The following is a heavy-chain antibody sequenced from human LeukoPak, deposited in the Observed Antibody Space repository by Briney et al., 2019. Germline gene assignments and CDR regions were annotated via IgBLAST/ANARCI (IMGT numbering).Heavy chain of an antibody. CDR3: ARDLYSIDY. Sequence: GGSLRLSCAASGFTFSSYAMSWVRQAPGKGLEWVSAISGSGGSTYYADSVKGRFTISRDNAKNSLYLQMNSLRAEDTAVYYCARDLYSIDYWGQGTLVTVSS. CDR2: ISGSGGST. J-gene: IGHJ4*02. CDR1: GFTFSSYA. D-gene: IGHD4-11*01. V-gene: IGHV3-23*01.